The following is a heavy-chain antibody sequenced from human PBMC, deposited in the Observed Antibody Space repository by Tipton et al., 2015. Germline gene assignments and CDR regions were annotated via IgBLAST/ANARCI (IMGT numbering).Heavy chain of an antibody. CDR3: ACQDYDSLTRDYQTVDY. D-gene: IGHD3-9*01. CDR2: ISAYNGNT. V-gene: IGHV1-18*01. Sequence: QVQLVQSGAEVKKPGASVKVSCKASGYTFTSYGINWVRQAPGQGLEWMGWISAYNGNTSYAQKLQGRVTMTTDTSTSTAYMELRSLRSDDTAVYYCACQDYDSLTRDYQTVDYWGQGTLVTVSS. J-gene: IGHJ4*02. CDR1: GYTFTSYG.